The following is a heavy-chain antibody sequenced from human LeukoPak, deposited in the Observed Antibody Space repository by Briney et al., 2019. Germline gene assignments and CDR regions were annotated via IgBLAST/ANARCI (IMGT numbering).Heavy chain of an antibody. J-gene: IGHJ4*02. Sequence: GGSLRLSCAASGFPFSSYWMSWVRQAPGKGLEWVANIRHDGSETYYVDSLRGRFTISRDNAKNLVYLQMSSLRAEDTAVYYCARDPRGYSSSLNYWGQGTLVTVSS. D-gene: IGHD6-13*01. CDR3: ARDPRGYSSSLNY. V-gene: IGHV3-7*01. CDR2: IRHDGSET. CDR1: GFPFSSYW.